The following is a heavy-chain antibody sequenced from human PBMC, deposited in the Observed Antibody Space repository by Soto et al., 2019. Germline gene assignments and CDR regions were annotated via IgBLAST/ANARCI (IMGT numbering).Heavy chain of an antibody. CDR2: FIPIFVSA. J-gene: IGHJ4*02. V-gene: IGHV1-69*13. Sequence: SVKVSCKASGGTVSSYAITWVRQAPGKGLEWMGVFIPIFVSAHYAPKFQGRITITADESTSTAYMELSGLTSEGTAIYYCARDVSSDTTGFRGYDLWGQGTQVTVSS. CDR3: ARDVSSDTTGFRGYDL. CDR1: GGTVSSYA. D-gene: IGHD3-10*01.